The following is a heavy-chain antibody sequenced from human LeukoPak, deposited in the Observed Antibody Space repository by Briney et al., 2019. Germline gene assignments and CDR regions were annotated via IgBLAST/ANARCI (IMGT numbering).Heavy chain of an antibody. Sequence: GGSLRLSCAASGFTFSSYAMSWVRQAPGKGLDWGSAISGSGGSTYYADSVKGRFTNSRDNSKNKLYLQMNSLRAEDTAVYYCAKDQLRIITPIDYWGQGTLVTVSS. CDR3: AKDQLRIITPIDY. D-gene: IGHD2-15*01. J-gene: IGHJ4*02. V-gene: IGHV3-23*01. CDR2: ISGSGGST. CDR1: GFTFSSYA.